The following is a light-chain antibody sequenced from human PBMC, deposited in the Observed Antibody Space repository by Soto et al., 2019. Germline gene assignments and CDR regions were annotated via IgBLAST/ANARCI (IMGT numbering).Light chain of an antibody. J-gene: IGLJ2*01. Sequence: QSALTQPASVSGSPGQSITISCAGTSNDVGGFNLVSWYQQHPGKAPKLMIYDVSNRPSGVSNRFSGSKSGNTASLTISGLQAEDEADYYCSSSTSSTALEGLAFGGGTKLTVL. CDR1: SNDVGGFNL. CDR3: SSSTSSTALEGLA. V-gene: IGLV2-14*02. CDR2: DVS.